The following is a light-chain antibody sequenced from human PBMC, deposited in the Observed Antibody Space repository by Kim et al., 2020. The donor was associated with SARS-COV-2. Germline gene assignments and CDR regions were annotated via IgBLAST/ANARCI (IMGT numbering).Light chain of an antibody. CDR2: QDE. CDR1: KLGNKY. J-gene: IGLJ1*01. Sequence: SYELTQPPSVSASPGQAASITCSGDKLGNKYASWYQQKPGQSPVLVIYQDEKRPSGIPERFSGSNSGNSGTLTISGTQAMDEADYFCLAWDSSSGTYIFGPGTKVTVL. V-gene: IGLV3-1*01. CDR3: LAWDSSSGTYI.